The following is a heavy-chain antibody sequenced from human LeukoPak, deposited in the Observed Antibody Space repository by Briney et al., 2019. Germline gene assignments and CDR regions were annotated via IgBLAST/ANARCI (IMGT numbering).Heavy chain of an antibody. J-gene: IGHJ4*02. CDR3: ARGNPVLRFLEWLSRQGYFDY. CDR1: GVSISSTNYY. D-gene: IGHD3-3*01. Sequence: SETLSLTCTVSGVSISSTNYYWAWIRQPPGKGLEWIGSIYYSGRTYYNPSLNSRVTTSVDTSKNQFSLKLISVTAADTAVYYCARGNPVLRFLEWLSRQGYFDYWGQGTLVTVSS. V-gene: IGHV4-39*07. CDR2: IYYSGRT.